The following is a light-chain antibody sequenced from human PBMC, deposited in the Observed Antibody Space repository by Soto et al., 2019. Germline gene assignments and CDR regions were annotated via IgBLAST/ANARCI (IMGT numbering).Light chain of an antibody. CDR1: SSDVGGYNY. J-gene: IGLJ1*01. Sequence: QSVLTQPASVSGSPGQSITISCTGTSSDVGGYNYVSWYQQHPGKAPKLMISDVSKRPSGVSNLFSGSKSGNTASLTIAVLQADDEADYYCSSYTRSDTYVFGTGTKLTVL. CDR2: DVS. V-gene: IGLV2-14*03. CDR3: SSYTRSDTYV.